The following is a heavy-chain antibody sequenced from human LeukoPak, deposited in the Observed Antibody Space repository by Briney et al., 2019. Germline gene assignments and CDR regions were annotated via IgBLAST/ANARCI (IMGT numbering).Heavy chain of an antibody. V-gene: IGHV4-4*07. Sequence: PSETLSLTCTVSGGSITNYYWSWIRQPAGKGLEWIGRIYTSGSTNYNPSLKTRVTMSVDTSKKQFSLNLCSVTAADTAVYYCARAYGDYNWFGPWGQGTLVTVSS. D-gene: IGHD4-17*01. CDR1: GGSITNYY. CDR2: IYTSGST. CDR3: ARAYGDYNWFGP. J-gene: IGHJ5*02.